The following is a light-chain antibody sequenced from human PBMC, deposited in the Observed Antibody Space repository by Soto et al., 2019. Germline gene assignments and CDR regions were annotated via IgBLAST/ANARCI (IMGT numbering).Light chain of an antibody. Sequence: QSALTQPASVSGSPGQSITISCTGTSSDVGGYNYVSWYQQHPGKAPKLMIYEVSNRPSGVSNCFSGSKSGNTASPTISGLHAEDEADYYCSSYTSSSALVFGTGTKLTVL. V-gene: IGLV2-14*01. CDR3: SSYTSSSALV. J-gene: IGLJ1*01. CDR2: EVS. CDR1: SSDVGGYNY.